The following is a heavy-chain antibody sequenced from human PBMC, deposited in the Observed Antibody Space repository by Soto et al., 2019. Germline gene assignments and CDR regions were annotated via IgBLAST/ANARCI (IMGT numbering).Heavy chain of an antibody. V-gene: IGHV4-4*02. CDR1: GGSISSSNW. J-gene: IGHJ4*02. CDR2: IQHSGST. CDR3: ARSVQQLARDYFEY. Sequence: QVQLQESGPGLVKPSGTLSLTCAVSGGSISSSNWWNWVRQYPGKGLEWIGGIQHSGSTNYNPSRKSRFNISLDKSKNHFSLKLRSVTAADTAVYYCARSVQQLARDYFEYWGQGTLVTVSS. D-gene: IGHD6-13*01.